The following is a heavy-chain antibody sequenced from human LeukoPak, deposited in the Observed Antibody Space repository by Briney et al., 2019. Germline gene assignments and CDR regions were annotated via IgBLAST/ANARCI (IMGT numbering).Heavy chain of an antibody. D-gene: IGHD6-19*01. Sequence: PGGSLRLSCAASGFTFSSYWMSWVRQAPGKGLGWGANIKQDGSEKYYVDSVKGRFTISRDRGKKSLYLQMNSLRAEDTAVYYCAREPGIAVAGTGGIDYWGQGTLVTVSS. CDR2: IKQDGSEK. CDR3: AREPGIAVAGTGGIDY. CDR1: GFTFSSYW. J-gene: IGHJ4*02. V-gene: IGHV3-7*01.